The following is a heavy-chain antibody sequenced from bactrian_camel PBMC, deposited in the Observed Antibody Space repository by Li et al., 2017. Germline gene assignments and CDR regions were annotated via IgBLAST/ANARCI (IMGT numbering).Heavy chain of an antibody. CDR2: ISKGGTP. D-gene: IGHD1*01. Sequence: HVQLVESGGGSVLAGETLRLACTVSGFSLLDADMGWYRQAPGNECETVSSISKGGTPYYADSVKGRFTISRANAKNTLYLQMNGLKPEDTAMYYCGRGFSKGFGPNCQYNFSGRGTQVTVS. CDR3: GRGFSKGFGPNCQYNF. V-gene: IGHV3S55*01. CDR1: GFSLLDAD. J-gene: IGHJ4*01.